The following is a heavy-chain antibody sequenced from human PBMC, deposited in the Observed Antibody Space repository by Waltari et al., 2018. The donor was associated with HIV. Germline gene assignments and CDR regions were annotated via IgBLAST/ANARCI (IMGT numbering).Heavy chain of an antibody. Sequence: QVQLQQWGAGLLKPSETLSLTCAVYGGSFSGYYWNYIRQPPGKGLEWIGEINHSGSTNYNPSLKSRVTISVETSKNQFSLKLSSVTAADTAVYYCARGRWYYDSSGYYYFDYWGQGTLVTVSS. CDR2: INHSGST. CDR1: GGSFSGYY. CDR3: ARGRWYYDSSGYYYFDY. J-gene: IGHJ4*02. V-gene: IGHV4-34*01. D-gene: IGHD3-22*01.